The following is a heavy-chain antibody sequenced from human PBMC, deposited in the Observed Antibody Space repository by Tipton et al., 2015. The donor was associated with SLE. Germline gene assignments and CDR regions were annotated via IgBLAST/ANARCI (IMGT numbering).Heavy chain of an antibody. J-gene: IGHJ3*02. D-gene: IGHD6-13*01. CDR3: ARVVYSFSDAFDI. CDR1: GYSITTGYY. V-gene: IGHV4-38-2*02. CDR2: INHSGGT. Sequence: TLSLTCTVSGYSITTGYYWSWIRQPPGKGLEWIGEINHSGGTNYNPSLKSRVTISVDTSKNQFSLKLTSLTAADTAVYYCARVVYSFSDAFDIWGQGTLVTVSS.